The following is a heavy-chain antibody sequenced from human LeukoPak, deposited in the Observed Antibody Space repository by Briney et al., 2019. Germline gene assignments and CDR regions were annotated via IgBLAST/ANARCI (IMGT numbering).Heavy chain of an antibody. D-gene: IGHD3-3*01. CDR2: INSKRDGGTA. CDR3: TTGSIFGVVTYAEDY. J-gene: IGHJ4*02. Sequence: PGGSLRLSCAASGFTFNTAWLSCFRQAPGKGQERVGRINSKRDGGTAEYTAPVRCRFIISRDDSRNTINLQMNSLRTEDTAVYYCTTGSIFGVVTYAEDYWGQGTLVTVSS. CDR1: GFTFNTAW. V-gene: IGHV3-15*01.